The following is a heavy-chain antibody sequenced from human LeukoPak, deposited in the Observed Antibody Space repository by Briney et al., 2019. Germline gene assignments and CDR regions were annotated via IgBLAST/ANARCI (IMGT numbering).Heavy chain of an antibody. V-gene: IGHV3-21*01. CDR1: GFSFSSYN. Sequence: TGESLRLSCEASGFSFSSYNMDWVRQTPGKGLEWISSITTSSTYTFYADSVKGRFTISRDNARNSLYLQMNSLTAEDTAVYYCARDRYSGAYGNTYYYYMDVWGKGTTVT. CDR2: ITTSSTYT. J-gene: IGHJ6*03. D-gene: IGHD1-26*01. CDR3: ARDRYSGAYGNTYYYYMDV.